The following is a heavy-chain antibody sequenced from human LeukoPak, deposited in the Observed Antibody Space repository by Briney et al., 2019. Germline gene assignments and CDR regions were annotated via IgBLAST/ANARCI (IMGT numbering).Heavy chain of an antibody. J-gene: IGHJ5*02. V-gene: IGHV4-59*01. D-gene: IGHD1-1*01. CDR3: AREGTAGTNLNWFDP. CDR2: ISYSGST. Sequence: SETLSLTCTVSGGSISSYYWSWIRQPPGKGLEWIGYISYSGSTNFNPSLKSRVTISVDVSKNQFSLKLSSVTAADTAVYYCAREGTAGTNLNWFDPWGQGTPVTVSS. CDR1: GGSISSYY.